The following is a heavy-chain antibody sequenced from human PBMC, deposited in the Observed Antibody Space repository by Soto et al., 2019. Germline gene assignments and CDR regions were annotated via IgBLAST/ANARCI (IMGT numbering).Heavy chain of an antibody. D-gene: IGHD6-19*01. V-gene: IGHV4-39*01. CDR3: ARQGYSSGYFDY. CDR2: IYYSGST. J-gene: IGHJ4*02. CDR1: GGSISSSSYY. Sequence: QLQLQESGPGLVKPSETLSLTCTVSGGSISSSSYYWGWIRQPPGKGLEWIGSIYYSGSTYYNPSLKSRVTISVDTSKNQFSLKLSSVTAADTAVYYCARQGYSSGYFDYWGQGTLVTVSS.